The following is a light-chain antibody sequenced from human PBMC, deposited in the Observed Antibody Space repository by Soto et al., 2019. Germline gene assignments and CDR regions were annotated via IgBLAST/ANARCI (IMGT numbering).Light chain of an antibody. CDR1: QSVSSGY. Sequence: ETVMTQSPATLSESPGERGTLSCRASQSVSSGYLAWYQQKPGQAPRLLIYDASSRATGIPDRFSGSGSGTDFTLTISRLEPEDFAVYYCQQYGGSPRTFGQGTKVDIK. CDR3: QQYGGSPRT. J-gene: IGKJ1*01. V-gene: IGKV3-20*01. CDR2: DAS.